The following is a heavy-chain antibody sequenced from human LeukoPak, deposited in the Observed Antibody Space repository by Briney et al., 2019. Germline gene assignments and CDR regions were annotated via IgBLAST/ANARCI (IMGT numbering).Heavy chain of an antibody. V-gene: IGHV3-33*01. CDR2: IWYDGSNI. J-gene: IGHJ1*01. D-gene: IGHD1-14*01. CDR1: GFTFSSNG. Sequence: TGRSLRLSCAASGFTFSSNGMYWVRQAPGKGLEWVAVIWYDGSNINYVDSVKGRFTISRDNPKSTLYLQMNSLRVEDTAMYYCARGGPNPRTAGLRHWGQGTLVTVSS. CDR3: ARGGPNPRTAGLRH.